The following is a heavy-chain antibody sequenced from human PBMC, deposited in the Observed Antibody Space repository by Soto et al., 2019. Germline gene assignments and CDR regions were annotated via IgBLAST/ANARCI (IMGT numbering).Heavy chain of an antibody. D-gene: IGHD5-12*01. Sequence: QVHLVQSGAEVKKPGSSVRVSCKTSGGTFSDLAFSWVRQAPRQGLEWVGGIIPLFGAPNCAREFQGRVTISADESSSTVYMELRSLRSEDTAVYYCASERVAEMATGGYFDNWGQGTLVTVSS. V-gene: IGHV1-69*01. J-gene: IGHJ4*02. CDR1: GGTFSDLA. CDR3: ASERVAEMATGGYFDN. CDR2: IIPLFGAP.